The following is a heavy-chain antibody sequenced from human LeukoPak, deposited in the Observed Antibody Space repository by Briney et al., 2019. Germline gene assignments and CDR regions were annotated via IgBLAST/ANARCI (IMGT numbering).Heavy chain of an antibody. V-gene: IGHV4-34*01. CDR3: ARVEDYYDSSGSYYYYYGMDV. D-gene: IGHD3-22*01. J-gene: IGHJ6*02. CDR2: INHSGST. Sequence: SETLSLTCAVYGVSFSGYYWSWIRQPPGKGLEWIGEINHSGSTNYNPSLKSRVTISVDTSKNQFSLKLSSVTAADTAVYYCARVEDYYDSSGSYYYYYGMDVWGQGTTVTVSS. CDR1: GVSFSGYY.